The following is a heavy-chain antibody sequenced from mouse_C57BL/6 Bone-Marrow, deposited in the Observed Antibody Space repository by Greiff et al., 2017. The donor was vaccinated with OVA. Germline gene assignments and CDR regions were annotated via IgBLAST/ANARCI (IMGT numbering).Heavy chain of an antibody. Sequence: EVQLQQSGAELVRPGASVKLSCTASGFNIKDDYMHWVKQRPEQGLEWIGWIDPENGDTDYAPKFQGKATITADTSSTTAYLQLSSLSSEDTAVYYCTTFTTVVFDYWGQGTTLTVSS. CDR3: TTFTTVVFDY. CDR2: IDPENGDT. J-gene: IGHJ2*01. D-gene: IGHD1-1*01. CDR1: GFNIKDDY. V-gene: IGHV14-4*01.